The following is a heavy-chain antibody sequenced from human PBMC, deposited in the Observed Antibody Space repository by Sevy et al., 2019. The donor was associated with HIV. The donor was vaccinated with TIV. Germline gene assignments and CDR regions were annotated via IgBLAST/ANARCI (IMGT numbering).Heavy chain of an antibody. D-gene: IGHD1-26*01. Sequence: GGSLRLSCAVSGFPFSDYQMHWVRQAPGKGLEWLAVISIDASKTSYADSVKGRFTFSRDNSKNMLYLHMNSLRAEDSAPYYCASLIEGGYKNLFDFWGQGILVTVSS. CDR2: ISIDASKT. J-gene: IGHJ4*02. V-gene: IGHV3-30*03. CDR3: ASLIEGGYKNLFDF. CDR1: GFPFSDYQ.